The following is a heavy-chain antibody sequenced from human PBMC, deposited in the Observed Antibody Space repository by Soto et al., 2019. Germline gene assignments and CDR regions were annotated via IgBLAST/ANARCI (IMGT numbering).Heavy chain of an antibody. Sequence: SETLSPTCTVSGASIRSYYWSWIRQPPGKGLEWIGFIHHSGSTNYNPSLKSRLTMSVDTSKNQFSLKLSSVTAADTAVYYCTRGDSSSWRPHFDYWCQGTRVT. J-gene: IGHJ4*02. CDR3: TRGDSSSWRPHFDY. V-gene: IGHV4-59*01. CDR1: GASIRSYY. D-gene: IGHD6-13*01. CDR2: IHHSGST.